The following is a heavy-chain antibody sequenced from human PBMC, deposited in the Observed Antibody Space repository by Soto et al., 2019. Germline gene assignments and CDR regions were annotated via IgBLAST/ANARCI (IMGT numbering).Heavy chain of an antibody. CDR1: GFTFRDYY. CDR2: IDSRTKYT. CDR3: AREYYYTMDV. V-gene: IGHV3-11*05. Sequence: QVQLVESGGGLVRPGGSLRLSCEASGFTFRDYYMTWFRQAPGKGLEWLSDIDSRTKYTNYADSVKGRFTISRDNAKNSLYLQMNSLRADDSAVYYCAREYYYTMDVWGQGTMVTVSS. J-gene: IGHJ6*02.